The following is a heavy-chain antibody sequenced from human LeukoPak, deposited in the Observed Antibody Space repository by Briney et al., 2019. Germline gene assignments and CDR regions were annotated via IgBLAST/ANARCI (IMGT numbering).Heavy chain of an antibody. CDR3: ARAGGSRWYGGAYFDY. V-gene: IGHV1-18*01. CDR1: VYPFSSYG. D-gene: IGHD6-19*01. J-gene: IGHJ4*02. Sequence: ASVTVSFTTSVYPFSSYGLARVRQAPGQGLEWMGWINAYNVNTNYAENLQGRVTFTTDTSTSTAYMEMRSLRSDDAAVYYCARAGGSRWYGGAYFDYWGQGTLVTVSS. CDR2: INAYNVNT.